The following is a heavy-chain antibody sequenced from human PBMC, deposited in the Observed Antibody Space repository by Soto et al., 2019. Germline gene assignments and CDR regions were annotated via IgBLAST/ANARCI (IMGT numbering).Heavy chain of an antibody. CDR1: EFSLSTYS. D-gene: IGHD1-26*01. CDR2: INSDGSST. V-gene: IGHV3-74*01. Sequence: GGSLRLSRISSEFSLSTYSMNWVRKAPGKGLVWVSRINSDGSSTSYADSVKGRFTISRDNAKNSLYLQMNSLRDEDTAVYYCVRDLGWSPLWEYWGQGTLVTVSS. J-gene: IGHJ4*02. CDR3: VRDLGWSPLWEY.